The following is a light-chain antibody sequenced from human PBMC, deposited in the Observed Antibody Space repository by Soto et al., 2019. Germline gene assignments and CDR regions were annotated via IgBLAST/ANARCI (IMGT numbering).Light chain of an antibody. CDR1: QSVSSSY. V-gene: IGKV3-20*01. CDR2: GAS. J-gene: IGKJ1*01. CDR3: QQYDDSVWT. Sequence: VMTQSRDTLSASPGERATLSCRASQSVSSSYLAWYQQKPGQAPRLLIYGASSRATGIPDRFRGSGSGTDFTLTISRLEPEDFAVYYCQQYDDSVWTFGQGTKVDI.